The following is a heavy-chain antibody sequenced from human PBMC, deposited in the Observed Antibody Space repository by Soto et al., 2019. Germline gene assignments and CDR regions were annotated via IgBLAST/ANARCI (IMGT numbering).Heavy chain of an antibody. Sequence: QVQLVESGGGVVQPGRSLRLSCAASGFTFSSYAMHWVRQAPGKGLEWVAVISYDGSNKYYADSVKGRFTISRDNSKNTLYLQMNSLRTEDTALYYCAKDFVKITVTTGYFQHWGQGTLVTVSS. J-gene: IGHJ1*01. CDR3: AKDFVKITVTTGYFQH. V-gene: IGHV3-30-3*01. CDR1: GFTFSSYA. CDR2: ISYDGSNK. D-gene: IGHD4-17*01.